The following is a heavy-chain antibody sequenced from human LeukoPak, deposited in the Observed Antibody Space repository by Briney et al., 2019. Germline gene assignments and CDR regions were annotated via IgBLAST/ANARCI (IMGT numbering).Heavy chain of an antibody. Sequence: ASVKVSCKASGYTFTSYGISWVRQAPGQGLEWMGWISAYNGNTNYAQKLQGRVTMTTDTSTSTAYMELRSLRSDDTAVYYCARGGYYDILTGYIDYWGQGTLVTVSS. CDR1: GYTFTSYG. CDR3: ARGGYYDILTGYIDY. V-gene: IGHV1-18*01. D-gene: IGHD3-9*01. CDR2: ISAYNGNT. J-gene: IGHJ4*02.